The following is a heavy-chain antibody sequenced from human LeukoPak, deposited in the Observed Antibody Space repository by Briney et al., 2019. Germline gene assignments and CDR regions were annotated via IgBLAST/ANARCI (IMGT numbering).Heavy chain of an antibody. CDR2: IYYSGST. CDR3: ARSSRGAAAGFDY. D-gene: IGHD6-13*01. V-gene: IGHV4-59*08. CDR1: GGSITNYY. Sequence: SETLSLTCTVSGGSITNYYWSWIRQPPGKGLEWIGYIYYSGSTNYSPSLKSRVAISVDMSKNQSSLRLSSVTAADTAVYFCARSSRGAAAGFDYWGQGTLVTVSS. J-gene: IGHJ4*02.